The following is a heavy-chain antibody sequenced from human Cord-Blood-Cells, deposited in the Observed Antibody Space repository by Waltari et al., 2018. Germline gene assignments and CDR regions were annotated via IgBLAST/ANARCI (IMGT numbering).Heavy chain of an antibody. CDR3: ARDPTGDPLGGDY. V-gene: IGHV1-2*02. J-gene: IGHJ4*02. D-gene: IGHD7-27*01. CDR2: INPNSGGT. Sequence: QLQLLQSGAEVKKPGASVKVSCKASGYTSTGYYMHWVRQAPGQGLEWMGWINPNSGGTNYAQKFQGRVTMTRDTSISTAYRELSRLRSDDTAVYYCARDPTGDPLGGDYWGQGTLVTVSS. CDR1: GYTSTGYY.